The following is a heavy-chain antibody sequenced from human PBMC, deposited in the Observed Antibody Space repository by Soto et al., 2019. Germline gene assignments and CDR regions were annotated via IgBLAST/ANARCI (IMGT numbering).Heavy chain of an antibody. J-gene: IGHJ6*02. D-gene: IGHD3-9*01. Sequence: PGGSLRLSCAASGFTFSSYSMNWVRQAPGKGLEWVSSISSSSSYIYYADSVKGRFTISRDNAKNSLYLQMNSLRAEDTAVYYCARDTEXAYYDILTGYGSYGMDVWGQGTTVTVSS. V-gene: IGHV3-21*01. CDR3: ARDTEXAYYDILTGYGSYGMDV. CDR1: GFTFSSYS. CDR2: ISSSSSYI.